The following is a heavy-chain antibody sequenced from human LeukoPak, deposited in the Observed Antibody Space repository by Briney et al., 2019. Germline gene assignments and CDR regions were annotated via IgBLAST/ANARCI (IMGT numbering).Heavy chain of an antibody. CDR2: ISSSSTYI. CDR1: GFTFSNYD. Sequence: PGGSLRLSCAASGFTFSNYDMNWVRQAPGKGLEWVSSISSSSTYIYYADSVKGRFTVSRDSAKNSLYLQMNSLRAEDTAVYYCARDLRRTIFGVVIYYGMDVWGQGTTVTVSS. V-gene: IGHV3-21*01. CDR3: ARDLRRTIFGVVIYYGMDV. J-gene: IGHJ6*02. D-gene: IGHD3-3*01.